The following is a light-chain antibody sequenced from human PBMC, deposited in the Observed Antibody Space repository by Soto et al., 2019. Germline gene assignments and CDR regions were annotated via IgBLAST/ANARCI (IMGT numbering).Light chain of an antibody. J-gene: IGKJ2*01. Sequence: VIWMTQSPSLLSASTGDRVTISCRMSQGIGTYLAWNRQEPGKAPELLIYGASTLQSGVPSRFTGSGSGTEFTLTISSLQSEDFATYYCQQYYRFPYTFGQGTKLEIK. CDR1: QGIGTY. CDR2: GAS. CDR3: QQYYRFPYT. V-gene: IGKV1D-8*01.